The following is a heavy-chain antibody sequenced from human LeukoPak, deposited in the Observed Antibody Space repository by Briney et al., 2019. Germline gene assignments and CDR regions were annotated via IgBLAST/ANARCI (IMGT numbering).Heavy chain of an antibody. CDR1: GGSFSGYY. J-gene: IGHJ5*02. V-gene: IGHV4-34*01. CDR2: INHSGST. Sequence: SETLCLTCAVYGGSFSGYYWSWIRQPPGKGLEWIGEINHSGSTNYNPSLKSRVTISVDATKNQFSLKLSSVTAADTAVYYCARGYGYCSGGSCYSGNNWFDPWGQGTLVTVSS. CDR3: ARGYGYCSGGSCYSGNNWFDP. D-gene: IGHD2-15*01.